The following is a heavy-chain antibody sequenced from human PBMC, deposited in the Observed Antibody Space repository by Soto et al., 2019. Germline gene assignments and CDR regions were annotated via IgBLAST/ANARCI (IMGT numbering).Heavy chain of an antibody. CDR3: VRMASFGWLSCFDS. Sequence: ASEKVSCKASGYTFTDNDVTWVRQATGQGLEWMGWMNPGMGDTGYAQKFQGRVTMTRNISIATAYMVLSILRSEDTAIYYCVRMASFGWLSCFDSCGQGTLVTVST. CDR2: MNPGMGDT. V-gene: IGHV1-8*01. D-gene: IGHD5-18*01. CDR1: GYTFTDND. J-gene: IGHJ5*01.